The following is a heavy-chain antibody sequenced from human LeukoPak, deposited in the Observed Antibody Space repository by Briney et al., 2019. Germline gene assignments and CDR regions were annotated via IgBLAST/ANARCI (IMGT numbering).Heavy chain of an antibody. J-gene: IGHJ3*02. Sequence: PSETLSLTCAVYGGSFSGYYWSWVRQPPGKGLEWIGEINHSGSTNYNPSLKSRVTISVDTSKNQFSLKLSSVTAADTAVYYCARGFHAFDIWGQGTMVTVSS. CDR2: INHSGST. CDR1: GGSFSGYY. V-gene: IGHV4-34*01. CDR3: ARGFHAFDI.